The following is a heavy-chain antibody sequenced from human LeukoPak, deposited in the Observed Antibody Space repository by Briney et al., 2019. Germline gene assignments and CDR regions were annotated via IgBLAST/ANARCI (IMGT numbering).Heavy chain of an antibody. CDR1: GFTVSRNY. CDR2: ISSGGNT. CDR3: ARNDRGAFDI. V-gene: IGHV3-53*01. J-gene: IGHJ3*02. Sequence: GGSLRLSCAASGFTVSRNYMSWVRQAPGKGLEWVSVISSGGNTYYTASVKGRFTISRDNSKNTLYLQMSSLRVEDTAVYYCARNDRGAFDIWGQGTMVTVSS. D-gene: IGHD3-22*01.